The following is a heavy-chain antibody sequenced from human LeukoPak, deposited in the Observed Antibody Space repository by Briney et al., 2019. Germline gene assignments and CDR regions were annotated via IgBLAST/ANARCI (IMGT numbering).Heavy chain of an antibody. D-gene: IGHD2-15*01. Sequence: PGGSLRLSCAASGFTFSTYAMSWVRQAPGKGLEWVSIISGSGGSTYYADSVKRRFTISRDNSKDTLYLQMNSLRAEDTAIYYCARDSDDDTINSAVVATEIDYWGQGTLVSVSS. CDR2: ISGSGGST. CDR3: ARDSDDDTINSAVVATEIDY. V-gene: IGHV3-23*01. CDR1: GFTFSTYA. J-gene: IGHJ4*02.